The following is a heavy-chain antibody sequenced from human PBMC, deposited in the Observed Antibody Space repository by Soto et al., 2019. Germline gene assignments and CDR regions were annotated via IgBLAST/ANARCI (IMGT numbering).Heavy chain of an antibody. CDR3: AAGEASSRNLAPYYLDF. J-gene: IGHJ4*02. Sequence: SETLSLTCTVSGGSMRNYFWTWIRQPPGKGLEWIGYIHYSGTTSFFPSYNPSLRSRVTISEDTSKNQFSLKLLSVTTADTAVHFCAAGEASSRNLAPYYLDFWGQGTLVTVSS. CDR2: IHYSGTT. D-gene: IGHD6-13*01. V-gene: IGHV4-59*01. CDR1: GGSMRNYF.